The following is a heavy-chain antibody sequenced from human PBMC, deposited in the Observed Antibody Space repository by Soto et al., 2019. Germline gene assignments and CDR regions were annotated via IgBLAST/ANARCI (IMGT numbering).Heavy chain of an antibody. CDR3: ARGGYSSGWYRGHAFDI. Sequence: QVQLVQSGAEVKKPGSSVKVSCKASGDTFSSYAISWVRQAPGQGLEWMGGIIPIFGTANYAQKFQGRVTITADESTSTAYMELSSLRSEDTAVYYCARGGYSSGWYRGHAFDIWGQGTMVTVSS. D-gene: IGHD6-19*01. CDR1: GDTFSSYA. CDR2: IIPIFGTA. J-gene: IGHJ3*02. V-gene: IGHV1-69*12.